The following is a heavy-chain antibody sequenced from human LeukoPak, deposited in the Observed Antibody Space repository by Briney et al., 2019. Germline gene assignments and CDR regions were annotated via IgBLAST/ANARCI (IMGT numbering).Heavy chain of an antibody. Sequence: ASVKVSCKASGYTFTGYYMHWVRQAPGQGLEWMGWINPNSGGTNYAQKFQGRVTMTRDTSISTAYMELSRLRSDDTAVYYCARVWVEMATMGAFDIWGQGTMVTVSS. CDR3: ARVWVEMATMGAFDI. D-gene: IGHD3-16*01. CDR2: INPNSGGT. CDR1: GYTFTGYY. J-gene: IGHJ3*02. V-gene: IGHV1-2*02.